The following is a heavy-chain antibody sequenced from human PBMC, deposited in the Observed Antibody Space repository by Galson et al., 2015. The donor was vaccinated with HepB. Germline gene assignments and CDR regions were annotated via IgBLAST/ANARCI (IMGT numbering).Heavy chain of an antibody. Sequence: SVKVSCKASGYTFSSYAISWVRQAPGQGLEWMGGIIPIFGTANYAQKFQGRVTITADESTSTAYMELSSLRSEDTAVYYCARDVYNYDSSGSYLDYWGQGTLVTVSS. V-gene: IGHV1-69*13. D-gene: IGHD3-22*01. J-gene: IGHJ4*02. CDR3: ARDVYNYDSSGSYLDY. CDR1: GYTFSSYA. CDR2: IIPIFGTA.